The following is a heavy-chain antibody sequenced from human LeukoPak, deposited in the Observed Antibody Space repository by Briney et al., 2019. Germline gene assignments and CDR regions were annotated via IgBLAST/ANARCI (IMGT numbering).Heavy chain of an antibody. CDR1: GYTFTSYD. CDR2: MNPNSGNT. V-gene: IGHV1-8*01. CDR3: ARGGAVTTSSPPDY. D-gene: IGHD4-17*01. Sequence: GASVKVSCKASGYTFTSYDINWVRQATGQGLEWMGWMNPNSGNTGYAQKFQGRVTMTRNTSISTAYMELSSLRSEDTAVYYCARGGAVTTSSPPDYWGQGTLVTVSS. J-gene: IGHJ4*02.